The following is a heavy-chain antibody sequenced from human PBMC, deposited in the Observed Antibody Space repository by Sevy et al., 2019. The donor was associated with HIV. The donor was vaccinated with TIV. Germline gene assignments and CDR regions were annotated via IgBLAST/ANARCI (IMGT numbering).Heavy chain of an antibody. J-gene: IGHJ4*01. D-gene: IGHD1-26*01. Sequence: GGSLRLSCAASGFNFDNAWMSWVRQPPGRGLEWVGRIKSKTEGATRDFAAPVKGRFVISRDDSRNTLYLQMDNLKIEDTGVYYCAAGVGTSYFDHWGHGILVTVSS. CDR2: IKSKTEGATR. CDR3: AAGVGTSYFDH. V-gene: IGHV3-15*01. CDR1: GFNFDNAW.